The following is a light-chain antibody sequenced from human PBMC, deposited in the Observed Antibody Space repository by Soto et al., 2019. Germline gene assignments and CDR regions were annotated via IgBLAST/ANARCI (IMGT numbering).Light chain of an antibody. CDR3: MQGTHWPLT. V-gene: IGKV2-30*01. CDR2: KVS. CDR1: QSLVYSDGNTY. Sequence: DVVMTQSPLSLPVTLGQPASISCRSSQSLVYSDGNTYLNWFQQRPGQSPRRLIYKVSNRDSGVPDRFSGSGSGTDSTLKISRVEAEDVGVYYCMQGTHWPLTFGQGTKLEIK. J-gene: IGKJ2*01.